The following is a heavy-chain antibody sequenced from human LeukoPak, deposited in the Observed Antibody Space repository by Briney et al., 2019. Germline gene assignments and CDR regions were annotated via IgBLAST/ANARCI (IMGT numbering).Heavy chain of an antibody. Sequence: PGGSLRLSCAASGFTFSSSGMHWVRQAPGQGLEWMGIINPSGGSTSYAQKFQGRVTMTRDMSTSTVYMEPSSLRSEDTAVYYCARAAEYSSSSYLRFNGRGPLDYWGQGTLVTVSS. CDR2: INPSGGST. CDR1: GFTFSSSG. D-gene: IGHD6-6*01. V-gene: IGHV1-46*01. J-gene: IGHJ4*02. CDR3: ARAAEYSSSSYLRFNGRGPLDY.